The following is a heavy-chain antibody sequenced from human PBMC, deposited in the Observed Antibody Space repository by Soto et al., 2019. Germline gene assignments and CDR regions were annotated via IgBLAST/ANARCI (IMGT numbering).Heavy chain of an antibody. CDR3: AINKEGSGALYSLS. J-gene: IGHJ1*01. V-gene: IGHV1-8*01. CDR1: GFTFSTYD. Sequence: ASVKVSCKASGFTFSTYDIHWVRQATGQGLEWMGWMNPNTGNSGSAQKFQGRVTMTRNTSITTAYMEVSRLRSDDTAVYFCAINKEGSGALYSLSRGHGRPVAVFS. CDR2: MNPNTGNS. D-gene: IGHD2-15*01.